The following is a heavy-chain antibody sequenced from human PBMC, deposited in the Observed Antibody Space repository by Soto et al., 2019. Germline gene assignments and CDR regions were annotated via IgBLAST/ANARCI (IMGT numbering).Heavy chain of an antibody. V-gene: IGHV3-21*01. Sequence: GESLKIFCAASGFTFSSYSMNWVRQAPGKGLEWVSSISSSSSYIYYADSVKGRFTISRDNAKNSLYLQMNSLRAEDTAVYYCARVPYGDYGDYQGGLYYYYMDVWGKGTTVTVSS. CDR3: ARVPYGDYGDYQGGLYYYYMDV. CDR2: ISSSSSYI. J-gene: IGHJ6*03. CDR1: GFTFSSYS. D-gene: IGHD4-17*01.